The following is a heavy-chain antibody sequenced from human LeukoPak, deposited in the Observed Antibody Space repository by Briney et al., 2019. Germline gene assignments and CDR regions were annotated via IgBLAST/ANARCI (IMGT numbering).Heavy chain of an antibody. D-gene: IGHD6-19*01. V-gene: IGHV1-69*06. CDR1: GGTFSSYA. CDR2: IIPIFGTA. CDR3: ARDGIAVAGTMGP. J-gene: IGHJ5*02. Sequence: ASVKVSCKASGGTFSSYAISWVRQAPGQGLEWMGGIIPIFGTANYAQKFQGRVTITADKSTSTAYMELSSLRSEDTAVYYCARDGIAVAGTMGPWGQGTLVTVSS.